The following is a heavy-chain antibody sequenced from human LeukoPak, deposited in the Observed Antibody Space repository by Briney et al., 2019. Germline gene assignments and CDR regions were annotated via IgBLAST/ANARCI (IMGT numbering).Heavy chain of an antibody. D-gene: IGHD6-19*01. CDR1: GFTFSSYG. V-gene: IGHV3-30*18. CDR2: ISYDGSNK. CDR3: AKEVQWLFGFDY. Sequence: GGSLRLSRAASGFTFSSYGMHWVRQAPGKGLEWVAVISYDGSNKYYADSVKGRFTISRDNSKNTLYLQMNSLRAEDTAVYYCAKEVQWLFGFDYWGQGTLVTVSS. J-gene: IGHJ4*02.